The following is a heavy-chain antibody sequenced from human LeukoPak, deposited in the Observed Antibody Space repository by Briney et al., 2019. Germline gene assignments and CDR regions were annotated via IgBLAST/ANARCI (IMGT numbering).Heavy chain of an antibody. V-gene: IGHV1-46*03. Sequence: ASVKVSCKASGYTFTGYYIHWVRQAPGQGLEWMGIINPSGGSTSYAQKFQGRVTMTRDTSTSTVYMELSSLRSEDTAVYYCARVALYCSGGSCYSESWFDPCGQGTLVTVSS. J-gene: IGHJ5*02. CDR2: INPSGGST. CDR3: ARVALYCSGGSCYSESWFDP. D-gene: IGHD2-15*01. CDR1: GYTFTGYY.